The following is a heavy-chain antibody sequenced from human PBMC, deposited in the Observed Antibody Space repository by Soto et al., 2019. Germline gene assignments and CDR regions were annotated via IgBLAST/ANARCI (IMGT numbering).Heavy chain of an antibody. Sequence: QVQLQESGPGLVKPSETLSLTCTVSGGSISSYYWSWIRQPPGKGLEWIGYIYYSGSTNYNPSLKSRGTISVDTSKNQFSLKLSSVPAADTAVYYCASSNIAAAGFYYYGMDVWGRGTTVTVSS. V-gene: IGHV4-59*01. CDR3: ASSNIAAAGFYYYGMDV. J-gene: IGHJ6*02. CDR2: IYYSGST. D-gene: IGHD6-13*01. CDR1: GGSISSYY.